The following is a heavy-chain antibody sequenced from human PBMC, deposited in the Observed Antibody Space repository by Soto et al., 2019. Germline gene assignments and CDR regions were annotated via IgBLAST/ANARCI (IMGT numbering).Heavy chain of an antibody. J-gene: IGHJ6*03. CDR2: INHSGST. CDR3: ASTIVATPYYYYYYMDV. Sequence: QVQLNKWGEGLLKPSETLSLTCAVYVGSFSGYTWSWIRQPPGKGLEGIGEINHSGSTNYNPSLKSRVTISVDTSKNQFSLKLSSVTAADTAVYYCASTIVATPYYYYYYMDVWGKGTTVTVSS. V-gene: IGHV4-34*01. D-gene: IGHD5-12*01. CDR1: VGSFSGYT.